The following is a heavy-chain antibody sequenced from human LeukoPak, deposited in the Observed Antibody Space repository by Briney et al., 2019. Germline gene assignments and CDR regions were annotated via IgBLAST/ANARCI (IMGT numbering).Heavy chain of an antibody. D-gene: IGHD3-16*01. CDR2: ISGSGGST. CDR1: GFTFSSYA. J-gene: IGHJ3*02. CDR3: AKDSYRGVMLLDAFDI. Sequence: GGSLRLSCAASGFTFSSYAMSRVRQAPGKGLEWVSAISGSGGSTYYADSVKGRFTISRDNSKNTLYLQMNSLRAEDTAVYYCAKDSYRGVMLLDAFDIWGQGTMVTVSS. V-gene: IGHV3-23*01.